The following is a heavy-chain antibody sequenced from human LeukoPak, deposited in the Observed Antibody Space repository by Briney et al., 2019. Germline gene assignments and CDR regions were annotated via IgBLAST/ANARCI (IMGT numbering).Heavy chain of an antibody. CDR2: VYTSGST. Sequence: SETLSLTCAVYGGSFSGYYWSWIRQPPGKGLEWIGRVYTSGSTNYNPSLKSRVTMSVDTSKNQFSLKLGSVTAADTAVYYCARVRSGSYYRAHDAFDIWGQGTMVTVSS. CDR1: GGSFSGYY. V-gene: IGHV4-59*10. CDR3: ARVRSGSYYRAHDAFDI. J-gene: IGHJ3*02. D-gene: IGHD1-26*01.